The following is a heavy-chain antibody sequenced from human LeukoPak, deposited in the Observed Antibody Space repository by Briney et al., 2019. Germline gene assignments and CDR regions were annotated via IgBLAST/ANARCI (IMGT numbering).Heavy chain of an antibody. CDR2: INSDGSST. D-gene: IGHD2-2*01. CDR1: GFTFSTYW. V-gene: IGHV3-74*01. CDR3: ARDVPAVTIFGY. J-gene: IGHJ4*02. Sequence: QPGGSLRLSCAASGFTFSTYWMHWVRQAPGTGLVWVSLINSDGSSTNYADSVKGRFTISRDNAKNTLYLQMNSLRAEDTAVYYCARDVPAVTIFGYWGQGTLVTVSS.